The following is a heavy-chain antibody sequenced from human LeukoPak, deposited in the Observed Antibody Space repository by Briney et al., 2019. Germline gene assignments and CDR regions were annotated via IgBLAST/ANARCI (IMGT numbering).Heavy chain of an antibody. V-gene: IGHV3-15*01. Sequence: TGGSLRLSCAASGFTFSNAWMNWVRQAPGKGLEWVGRIKSKAAGGTTDYAAPVKGRFTISRDDSKNTLYLQMNSLKTEDTAVYYCTTGIFDYWGQGTLVTVSS. D-gene: IGHD1-14*01. CDR2: IKSKAAGGTT. J-gene: IGHJ4*02. CDR1: GFTFSNAW. CDR3: TTGIFDY.